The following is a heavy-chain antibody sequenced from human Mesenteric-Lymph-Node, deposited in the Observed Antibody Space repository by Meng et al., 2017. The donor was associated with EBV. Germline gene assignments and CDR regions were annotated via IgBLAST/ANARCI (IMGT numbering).Heavy chain of an antibody. CDR2: INHRGGT. J-gene: IGHJ4*02. Sequence: GQLTQLGAGLLKPSETLTLTCGVSGGSFIGYYWSWIRQSPGKGLEWIGDINHRGGTNYNPSLKSRVTISVDTSKNQFSLKLSSVTAADTAVYYCARLDRWELLRGLVYWGQGTLVTVSS. CDR3: ARLDRWELLRGLVY. V-gene: IGHV4-34*02. D-gene: IGHD1-26*01. CDR1: GGSFIGYY.